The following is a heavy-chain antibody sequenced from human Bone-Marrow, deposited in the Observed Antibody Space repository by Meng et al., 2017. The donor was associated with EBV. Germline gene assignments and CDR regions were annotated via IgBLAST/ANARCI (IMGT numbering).Heavy chain of an antibody. J-gene: IGHJ4*02. CDR3: AREQLEGTVATNRPFNY. Sequence: QGQRVKFGAEGKKPGSSVKVSCKASGGTFSSYAISWVRQAPGQGLEWMGGIIPIFGTANYAQKFQGRVTITADESTSTAYMELSSLRSEDTAVYYCAREQLEGTVATNRPFNYWGQGTLVTVSS. V-gene: IGHV1-69*01. CDR1: GGTFSSYA. CDR2: IIPIFGTA. D-gene: IGHD4-23*01.